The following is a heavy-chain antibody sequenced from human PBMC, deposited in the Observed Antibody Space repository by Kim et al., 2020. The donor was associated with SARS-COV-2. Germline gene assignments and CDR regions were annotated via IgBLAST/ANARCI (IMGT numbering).Heavy chain of an antibody. D-gene: IGHD5-18*01. J-gene: IGHJ6*02. CDR2: IWYDGSNK. CDR1: GFTFSSYG. V-gene: IGHV3-33*01. Sequence: GGSLRLSCAVSGFTFSSYGMHWVRQAPGKGLEWVAVIWYDGSNKYYADSVKGRFTISRDNSKNTLYLQMNSLRAEDTAVYYCARDLMDTAMVIEDYYYGMDVWGQGTTVTVSS. CDR3: ARDLMDTAMVIEDYYYGMDV.